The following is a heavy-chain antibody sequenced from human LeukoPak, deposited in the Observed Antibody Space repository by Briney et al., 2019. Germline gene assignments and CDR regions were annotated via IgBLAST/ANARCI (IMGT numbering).Heavy chain of an antibody. CDR3: ARDGGWPGYFDI. CDR2: IFSGGNT. V-gene: IGHV3-53*01. CDR1: SFTVSNRH. D-gene: IGHD3-16*01. J-gene: IGHJ3*02. Sequence: GGSLRLSCGASSFTVSNRHMSWVRQTPGKGLEWVSVIFSGGNTYYTDSVKGRFTISRDNSKNTLYLQVNRLRAEDTAVYYCARDGGWPGYFDIWGQGTMVTVSS.